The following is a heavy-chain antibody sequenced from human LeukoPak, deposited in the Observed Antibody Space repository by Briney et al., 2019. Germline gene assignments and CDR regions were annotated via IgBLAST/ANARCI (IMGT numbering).Heavy chain of an antibody. V-gene: IGHV3-23*01. J-gene: IGHJ4*02. CDR3: AKGRGRYGSGSYYNWIFDY. D-gene: IGHD3-10*01. CDR2: ISGSGGST. CDR1: GFTFSSYA. Sequence: SGGSLRLSCAASGFTFSSYAMSWVRQAPGKGLEWVSAISGSGGSTYYADSVKGRFTISRDNSKSTLYLQMNSLRAEDTAVYYCAKGRGRYGSGSYYNWIFDYWGQGTLVTVSS.